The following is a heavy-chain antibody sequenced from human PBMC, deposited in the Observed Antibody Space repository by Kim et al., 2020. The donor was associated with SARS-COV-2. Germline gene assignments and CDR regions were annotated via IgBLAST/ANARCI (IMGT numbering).Heavy chain of an antibody. J-gene: IGHJ6*02. V-gene: IGHV3-11*06. CDR3: ARGGVYYDILAGMDV. Sequence: DSVKGRFTISRDNAKNSLYLQMNSLRAEDTAVYYCARGGVYYDILAGMDVWGQGTTVTVSS. D-gene: IGHD3-9*01.